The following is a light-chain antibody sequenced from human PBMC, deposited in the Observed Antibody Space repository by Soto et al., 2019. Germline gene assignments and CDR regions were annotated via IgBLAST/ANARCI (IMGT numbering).Light chain of an antibody. J-gene: IGKJ1*01. V-gene: IGKV3-15*01. CDR1: QSVSSY. CDR3: QQYNDWPRT. Sequence: EIVIAPAPASLSISPGERATLSWRASQSVSSYLAWYQHKPGQAPRLLIFRASTRATGIPARFSGSGSGTEFTLAISSLQSEDFAVYYCQQYNDWPRTFGQGTKVDIK. CDR2: RAS.